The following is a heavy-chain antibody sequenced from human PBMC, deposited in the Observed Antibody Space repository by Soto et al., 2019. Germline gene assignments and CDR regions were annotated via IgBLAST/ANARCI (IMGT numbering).Heavy chain of an antibody. J-gene: IGHJ6*02. Sequence: QVQLVQSGAEVKKPGSSVKVSCKASGGTFSSYAISWVRQAPGQGLEWMGGIIPIFGTANYAQKFQGRVTITADESTSTAYMELISLRSEDTAVYYCARVNSSGWYYYYYGMDVWGQGTTVTVAS. CDR2: IIPIFGTA. V-gene: IGHV1-69*12. D-gene: IGHD6-19*01. CDR1: GGTFSSYA. CDR3: ARVNSSGWYYYYYGMDV.